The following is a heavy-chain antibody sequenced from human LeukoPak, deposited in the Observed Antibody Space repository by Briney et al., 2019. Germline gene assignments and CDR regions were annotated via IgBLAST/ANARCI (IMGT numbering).Heavy chain of an antibody. D-gene: IGHD3-9*01. J-gene: IGHJ3*02. CDR1: GFTFSSYS. CDR3: ASCSYYDIAGDAFDI. CDR2: ISSSSSYI. Sequence: PGGSLRLSCAASGFTFSSYSMNWVRQAPGKGLEWVSSISSSSSYIYYADSVKGRFTISRDNAKNSLYLQMNSLRAEDTAVYYCASCSYYDIAGDAFDIWGQGTMVTVSS. V-gene: IGHV3-21*01.